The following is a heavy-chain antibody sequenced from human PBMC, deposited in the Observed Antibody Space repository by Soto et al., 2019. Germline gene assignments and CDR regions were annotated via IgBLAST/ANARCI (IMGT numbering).Heavy chain of an antibody. CDR3: ARDPGVAAAGRSYYGIDV. Sequence: QVQLVESGGGLVKPGGSLRLSCAASGFTFRDYYMSWIRQAPGKGLEWVSYISSSGSTIYYADSVMGRFTISRDNAKNSLYLQMSSLRAEDTAVYYCARDPGVAAAGRSYYGIDVWGQGTTVTVSS. CDR2: ISSSGSTI. D-gene: IGHD6-13*01. CDR1: GFTFRDYY. V-gene: IGHV3-11*01. J-gene: IGHJ6*02.